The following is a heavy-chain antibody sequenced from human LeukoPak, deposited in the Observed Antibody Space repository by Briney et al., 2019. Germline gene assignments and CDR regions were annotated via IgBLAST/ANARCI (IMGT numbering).Heavy chain of an antibody. V-gene: IGHV1-2*02. CDR3: ARNPQLLWFGELSPNWFDP. Sequence: ASVKVSCKASGYTFTGYYMHWVRQAPGQGLEWVGWINPNGGGTNYAQKFQGRVTMTRDTSISTAYMELSRLRSDDTAVYYCARNPQLLWFGELSPNWFDPWGQGTLVTVSS. CDR2: INPNGGGT. D-gene: IGHD3-10*01. CDR1: GYTFTGYY. J-gene: IGHJ5*02.